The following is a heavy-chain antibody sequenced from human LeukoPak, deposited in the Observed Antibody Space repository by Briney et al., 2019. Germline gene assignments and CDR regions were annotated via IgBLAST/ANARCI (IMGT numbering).Heavy chain of an antibody. D-gene: IGHD6-13*01. Sequence: GGSLRLSCAASGFTVSSNHMSWVRQAPGKGLEWVSVIYSGGSTYYADSVKGRFTISRHNSKNTLYLQMNSLRAEDTAVYYCARGDSSSIDYWGQGTLVTVSS. CDR2: IYSGGST. CDR3: ARGDSSSIDY. J-gene: IGHJ4*02. V-gene: IGHV3-53*04. CDR1: GFTVSSNH.